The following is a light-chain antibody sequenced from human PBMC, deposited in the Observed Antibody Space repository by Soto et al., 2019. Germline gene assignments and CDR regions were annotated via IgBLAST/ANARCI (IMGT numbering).Light chain of an antibody. V-gene: IGKV3-15*01. J-gene: IGKJ1*01. Sequence: EIVMTQSPATLSVSPGERATLSCRASQTIRNNLAWYQQMPGQAPRLLIYGASTRAPGIPARFSGSGSGTDFTLTISRLEPEDFAVYYCQQYGSSPWTFGQGTKVDIK. CDR3: QQYGSSPWT. CDR1: QTIRNN. CDR2: GAS.